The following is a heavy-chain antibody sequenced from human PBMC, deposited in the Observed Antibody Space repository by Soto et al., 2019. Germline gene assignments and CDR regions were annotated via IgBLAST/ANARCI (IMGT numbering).Heavy chain of an antibody. D-gene: IGHD6-13*01. Sequence: SGFTFSSYGMHWVRQAPGKGLEWVAVISYDGSNKYYADSVKGRFTISRDNSKNTLYLQMNSLRAEDTAVYYCAKDLEQLAYYYGMDVWGQGTTVTVSS. CDR1: GFTFSSYG. CDR2: ISYDGSNK. CDR3: AKDLEQLAYYYGMDV. V-gene: IGHV3-30*18. J-gene: IGHJ6*02.